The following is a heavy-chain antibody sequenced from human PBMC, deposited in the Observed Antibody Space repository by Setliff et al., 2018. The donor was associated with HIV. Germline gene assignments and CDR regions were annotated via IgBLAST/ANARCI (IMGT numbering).Heavy chain of an antibody. CDR1: GYSVNSDYL. Sequence: SETLSLTCTVSGYSVNSDYLWCWIRQPPGKGLEWIGSVYHSGSTYYNPSLKGRVTISIDTSKNQFSLNLTSVTAADTAVYYCASRVYYYDSNNFLREEGFDPWGQGTLVTVSS. D-gene: IGHD3-22*01. CDR2: VYHSGST. J-gene: IGHJ5*02. V-gene: IGHV4-38-2*02. CDR3: ASRVYYYDSNNFLREEGFDP.